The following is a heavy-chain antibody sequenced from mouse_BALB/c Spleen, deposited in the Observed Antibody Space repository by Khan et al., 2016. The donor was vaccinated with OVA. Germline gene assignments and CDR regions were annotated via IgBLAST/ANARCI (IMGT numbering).Heavy chain of an antibody. V-gene: IGHV14-1*02. CDR2: IDPENGNT. Sequence: VQLQQSGAELVRPGALVKLSCKASGFNIKDSYMHWVKQRPEQGLEWIGWIDPENGNTIYDQKFQGTALITADTSSNTAYLQLSSLTSEDTAVYYCSRSGYEAWFAYWGQGTLVTVSA. CDR3: SRSGYEAWFAY. D-gene: IGHD3-1*01. J-gene: IGHJ3*01. CDR1: GFNIKDSY.